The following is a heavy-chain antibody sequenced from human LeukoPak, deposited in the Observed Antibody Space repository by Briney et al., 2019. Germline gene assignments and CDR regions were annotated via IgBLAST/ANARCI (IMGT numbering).Heavy chain of an antibody. CDR3: ARAPATVTTFAFDI. D-gene: IGHD4-17*01. V-gene: IGHV3-30*04. CDR2: ISYDGSNK. CDR1: GFIFSSYA. Sequence: GGSLRLSCAASGFIFSSYAMHWVRRAPGKGLEWVALISYDGSNKYYADSVKGRFTISRDNSKNTLYLQMNSLRAEDTAVYYCARAPATVTTFAFDIWGQGTMVTVSS. J-gene: IGHJ3*02.